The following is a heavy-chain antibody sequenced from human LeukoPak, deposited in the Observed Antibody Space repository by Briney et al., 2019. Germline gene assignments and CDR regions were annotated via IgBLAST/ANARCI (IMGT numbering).Heavy chain of an antibody. V-gene: IGHV3-23*01. CDR1: LFTFSNYA. CDR2: ITIGDST. CDR3: VKDNGQSLFFDY. D-gene: IGHD6-19*01. J-gene: IGHJ4*02. Sequence: GRTLRLSCAASLFTFSNYAVSCVPEAPGKGLECVSVITIGDSTYYSTSATGRFTISRDNSNNTLYLQMNSLRAEDTAVYYRVKDNGQSLFFDYWGQGTLVTVSS.